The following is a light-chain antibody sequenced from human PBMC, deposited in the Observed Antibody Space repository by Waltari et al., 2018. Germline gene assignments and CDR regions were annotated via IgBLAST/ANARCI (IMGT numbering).Light chain of an antibody. CDR1: SFNIGSHT. CDR2: GNN. Sequence: QSVLTQTPSASGTPGQRVTTSCSGSSFNIGSHTVNWYQQLPGTAPKLIMFGNNHRPSGVPGRFSGSKSGTSASLAISGLQSEDEADYYCGVWDDSLNGVVFGGGTKLTVL. J-gene: IGLJ2*01. V-gene: IGLV1-44*01. CDR3: GVWDDSLNGVV.